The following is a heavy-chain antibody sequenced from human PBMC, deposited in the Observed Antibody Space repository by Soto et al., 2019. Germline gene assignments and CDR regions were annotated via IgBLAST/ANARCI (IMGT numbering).Heavy chain of an antibody. CDR3: ARSKGYCSSTSCSTYGYYGMDV. CDR1: GFTVSSNY. V-gene: IGHV3-53*01. D-gene: IGHD2-2*01. J-gene: IGHJ6*02. Sequence: GSLRLSCAASGFTVSSNYMSWVRQAPGKGLEWVSVIYSGGSTYYADSVKGRFTISRENSKNTLYLQMNSLRAEDTAVYYCARSKGYCSSTSCSTYGYYGMDVWGQGTTVTVSS. CDR2: IYSGGST.